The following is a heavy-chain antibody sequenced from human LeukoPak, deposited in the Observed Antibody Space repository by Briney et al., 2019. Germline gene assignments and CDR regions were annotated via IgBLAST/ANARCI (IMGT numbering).Heavy chain of an antibody. Sequence: ASVKVSCKASGYTFNGYYMHWVRQAPGQGLEWMGWINPNSGGTNYAQKFQGRVTMTRDTSISTAYMELSRLRSDDTAVYYCATDPLGGLWFGGPNAEWYFDLWGRGTLVTVSS. CDR1: GYTFNGYY. CDR2: INPNSGGT. J-gene: IGHJ2*01. D-gene: IGHD3-10*01. V-gene: IGHV1-2*02. CDR3: ATDPLGGLWFGGPNAEWYFDL.